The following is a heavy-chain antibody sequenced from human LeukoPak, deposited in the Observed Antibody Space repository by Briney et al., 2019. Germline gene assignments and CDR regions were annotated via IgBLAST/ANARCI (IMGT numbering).Heavy chain of an antibody. CDR1: GFTFSRYS. CDR3: ARASAGGIVGATRSGDY. V-gene: IGHV3-7*01. Sequence: GGSLRLSCAASGFTFSRYSMNWVRQAPGKGLEWVANIKEDGSDKNYVESMKGRYTISRDNAQNSLYLQMNRLGVEDTAVYYCARASAGGIVGATRSGDYWGQGTLVTVSS. D-gene: IGHD1-26*01. J-gene: IGHJ4*02. CDR2: IKEDGSDK.